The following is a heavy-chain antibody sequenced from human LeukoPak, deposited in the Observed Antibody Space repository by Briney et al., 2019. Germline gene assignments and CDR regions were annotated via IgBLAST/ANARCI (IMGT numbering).Heavy chain of an antibody. CDR1: GYTFTGYY. D-gene: IGHD6-13*01. Sequence: GASVKVSCKASGYTFTGYYMHWVRQAPGQGLEWMGRINPNSGGTNYAQKFQGRVTMTRDTSISTAYMELSRLRSDDTAVYYCARVAKSSSWQFDYWGQGTLVTASS. CDR3: ARVAKSSSWQFDY. J-gene: IGHJ4*02. V-gene: IGHV1-2*06. CDR2: INPNSGGT.